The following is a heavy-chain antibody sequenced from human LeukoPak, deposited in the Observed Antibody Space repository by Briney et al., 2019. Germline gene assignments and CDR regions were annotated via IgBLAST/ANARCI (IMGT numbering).Heavy chain of an antibody. D-gene: IGHD1-14*01. V-gene: IGHV3-21*01. CDR1: GFTFTSYS. CDR2: ISGSNTYI. CDR3: ARGKPPDY. Sequence: GGSLRLSCAASGFTFTSYSMNWVRQAPGKGLEWVSSISGSNTYIYYADSVKGRFTISRDNAKNSVYLQMNSLRAEDTAVYYCARGKPPDYWGQGTLVTVSS. J-gene: IGHJ4*02.